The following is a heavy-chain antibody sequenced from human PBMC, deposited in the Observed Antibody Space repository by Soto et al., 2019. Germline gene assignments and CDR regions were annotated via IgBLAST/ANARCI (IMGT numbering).Heavy chain of an antibody. CDR3: ARSDLDDYMDV. CDR2: IWYDGSNK. V-gene: IGHV3-33*01. Sequence: GLPMRHSCAAAGFTFSSYGMHRVRQAPGKGLEWVAVIWYDGSNKYYADSVKGRFTISRDNSKNTLYLQMNSLRAEDTAVYYCARSDLDDYMDVWGKGTTVTVSS. J-gene: IGHJ6*03. CDR1: GFTFSSYG.